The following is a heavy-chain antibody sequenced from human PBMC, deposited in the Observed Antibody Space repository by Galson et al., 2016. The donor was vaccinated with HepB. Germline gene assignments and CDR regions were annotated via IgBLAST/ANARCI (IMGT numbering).Heavy chain of an antibody. J-gene: IGHJ4*02. Sequence: SETLSLTCTVSGYSITNGYHWGWIRQPPGKELEWIGTVSHSGTTYYNPSLESRVTISMDTPKNQFSLNLNSVTAADPAIFYCARSYGAYGFFDFWAQGTQVTVSS. D-gene: IGHD4-17*01. CDR2: VSHSGTT. CDR3: ARSYGAYGFFDF. V-gene: IGHV4-38-2*02. CDR1: GYSITNGYH.